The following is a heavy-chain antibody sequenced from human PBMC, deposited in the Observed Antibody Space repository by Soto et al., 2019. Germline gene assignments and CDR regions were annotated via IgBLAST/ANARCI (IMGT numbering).Heavy chain of an antibody. CDR3: TTTRYSGYEPLDY. Sequence: GGSLRLSCAASGFTFSNAWMNWVRQAPGKGLEWVGRIKSKTDGGTTDYAAPVKGRFTISRDDSKNTLYLQMNSLKTEDTAVYYCTTTRYSGYEPLDYWGQGTLVTVSS. CDR1: GFTFSNAW. V-gene: IGHV3-15*07. J-gene: IGHJ4*02. D-gene: IGHD5-12*01. CDR2: IKSKTDGGTT.